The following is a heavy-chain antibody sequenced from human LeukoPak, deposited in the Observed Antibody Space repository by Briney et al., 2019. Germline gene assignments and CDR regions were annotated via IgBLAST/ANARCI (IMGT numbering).Heavy chain of an antibody. CDR1: GYTFTSNG. Sequence: GASVKVSCKASGYTFTSNGISWVRQAPVQGLEWMGWISAYNGNTNYEQKLQGRVTMTTDTSTSTAYMELRSLRSDDTAVYYCARDPGGGSYFLGNDAFDIWGQGTMVTVSS. J-gene: IGHJ3*02. D-gene: IGHD1-26*01. CDR3: ARDPGGGSYFLGNDAFDI. V-gene: IGHV1-18*01. CDR2: ISAYNGNT.